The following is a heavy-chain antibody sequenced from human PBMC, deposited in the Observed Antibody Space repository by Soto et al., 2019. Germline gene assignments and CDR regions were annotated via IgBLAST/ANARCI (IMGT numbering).Heavy chain of an antibody. Sequence: GGSLRLSCSTSGFTFSSYSIHWGRPAPGKGLEWVAVISYDGSNKYYADSVKGRFTISRDNSKNTLYLQMNSLRAEDTAVYYCARDDSPTAPSTFDYWGQGALVTVSS. D-gene: IGHD2-21*02. CDR1: GFTFSSYS. V-gene: IGHV3-30-3*01. J-gene: IGHJ4*02. CDR2: ISYDGSNK. CDR3: ARDDSPTAPSTFDY.